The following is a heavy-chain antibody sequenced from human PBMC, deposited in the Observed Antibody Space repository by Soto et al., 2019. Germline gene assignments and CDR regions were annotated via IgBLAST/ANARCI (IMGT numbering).Heavy chain of an antibody. CDR2: INHSGST. CDR1: GGSFSGYY. CDR3: ARRRLTLSGYSYGYGFDY. V-gene: IGHV4-34*01. D-gene: IGHD5-18*01. J-gene: IGHJ4*02. Sequence: SEILSLTCAVYGGSFSGYYWSWIRQPPGKGLEWIGEINHSGSTNYNPSLKSRVTISVDTSKNQFSLKLSSVTAADTAVYYCARRRLTLSGYSYGYGFDYWGQGTLVTVSS.